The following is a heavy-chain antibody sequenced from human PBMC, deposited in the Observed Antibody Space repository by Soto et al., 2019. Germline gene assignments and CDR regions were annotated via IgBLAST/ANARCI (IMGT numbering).Heavy chain of an antibody. V-gene: IGHV1-46*01. CDR3: ARGWGRVTMIVVPSSALGAFDI. D-gene: IGHD3-22*01. CDR2: INPSGGST. Sequence: ASVKVSCKASGYTFTSYYMHWVRQAPGQGLEWMGIINPSGGSTSYAQKFQGRVTMTRDTSASTVYMELSSLRSEDTAVYYCARGWGRVTMIVVPSSALGAFDIWGQGTMVTVSS. J-gene: IGHJ3*02. CDR1: GYTFTSYY.